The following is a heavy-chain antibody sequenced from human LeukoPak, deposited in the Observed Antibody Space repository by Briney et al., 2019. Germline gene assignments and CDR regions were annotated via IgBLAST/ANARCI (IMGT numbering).Heavy chain of an antibody. V-gene: IGHV3-66*01. D-gene: IGHD1-14*01. Sequence: GGSLRLSCAASGFTVSSNYMSWVRQAPGKGLEWVSVIYSGGSTYYADSVKGRFTISRDNSKNTLYLQMNSLRAEDTAVYYCAREPRPIESTQEPVDAFDIWGQGTMVTVSS. CDR1: GFTVSSNY. CDR2: IYSGGST. J-gene: IGHJ3*02. CDR3: AREPRPIESTQEPVDAFDI.